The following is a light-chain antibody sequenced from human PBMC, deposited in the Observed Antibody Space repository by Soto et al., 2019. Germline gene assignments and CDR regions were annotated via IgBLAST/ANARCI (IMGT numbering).Light chain of an antibody. V-gene: IGKV3-20*01. CDR3: HQYNSWPRGT. CDR1: QSISSSY. CDR2: AAS. J-gene: IGKJ3*01. Sequence: EIVLTQSPGTLSLSPGEGGTLSCRASQSISSSYLAWYQQKPGQSPRLLIYAASSRATGIPDRFSGSGSGTDFTLTISRLEPEDFAVYYCHQYNSWPRGTFGPGTKVEIK.